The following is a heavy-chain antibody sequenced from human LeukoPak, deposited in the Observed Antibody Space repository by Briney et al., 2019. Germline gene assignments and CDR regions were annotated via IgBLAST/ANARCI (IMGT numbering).Heavy chain of an antibody. CDR2: IYYSGST. Sequence: SETLSLTCTVSGGSISSHYWSWIRQPPGKGLEWIGYIYYSGSTNYNPSLKSRVTISVDTSKNQFSLKLSFVTAADTAVYYCARDRYSSGPFDYWGQGTLVTVSS. CDR3: ARDRYSSGPFDY. CDR1: GGSISSHY. J-gene: IGHJ4*02. V-gene: IGHV4-59*11. D-gene: IGHD3-22*01.